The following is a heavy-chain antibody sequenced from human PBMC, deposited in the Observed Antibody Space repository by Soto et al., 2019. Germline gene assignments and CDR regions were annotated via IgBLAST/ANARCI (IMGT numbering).Heavy chain of an antibody. CDR3: AREEAQYQLLHSYYYMDV. V-gene: IGHV1-69*08. CDR1: GGTFSSYT. CDR2: IIPIFGMA. J-gene: IGHJ6*03. D-gene: IGHD2-2*01. Sequence: QVQLVQSGAEVKKPGSSVKVSCKASGGTFSSYTINWVRQAPGQGLEWMGRIIPIFGMANYAQKFQGRVTITADESTSTAYMQLSSLRSDDTDLYYCAREEAQYQLLHSYYYMDVWGKGTTVTVSS.